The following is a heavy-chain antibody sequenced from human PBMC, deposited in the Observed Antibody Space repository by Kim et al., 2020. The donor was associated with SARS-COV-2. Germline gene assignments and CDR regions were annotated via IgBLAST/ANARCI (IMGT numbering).Heavy chain of an antibody. CDR1: GGSISSSSYY. CDR2: IYYSGST. CDR3: ARTVLRLGELSLSGAFDI. J-gene: IGHJ3*02. V-gene: IGHV4-39*01. Sequence: SETLSLTCTVSGGSISSSSYYWGWIRQPPGKGLEWIGSIYYSGSTYYNPSLKSRVTISVDTSKNQFSLKLSSVTAADTAVYYCARTVLRLGELSLSGAFDIWGQGTMVTVSS. D-gene: IGHD3-16*02.